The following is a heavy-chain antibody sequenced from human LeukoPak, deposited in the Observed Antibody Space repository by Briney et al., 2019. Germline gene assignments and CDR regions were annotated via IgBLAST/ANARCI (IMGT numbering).Heavy chain of an antibody. V-gene: IGHV3-48*03. J-gene: IGHJ3*02. CDR2: ISSGGGTI. CDR3: AKEFIPESSGYDAFHI. CDR1: GFSFSTYE. D-gene: IGHD3-22*01. Sequence: GGSLRLSCAASGFSFSTYEMDWVRQAPGKGLEWVAYISSGGGTIYYADSVRGRFTISKDNAKNSVYLQMNSLRAEDTAVYYCAKEFIPESSGYDAFHIWGPGTMVTVSS.